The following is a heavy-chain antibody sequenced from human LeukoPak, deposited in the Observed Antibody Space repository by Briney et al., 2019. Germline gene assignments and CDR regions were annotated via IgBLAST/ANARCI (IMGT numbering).Heavy chain of an antibody. D-gene: IGHD2-2*01. V-gene: IGHV3-21*01. CDR1: GFTFSTYT. CDR2: ISSSSNNI. CDR3: ARGYQRPDY. J-gene: IGHJ4*02. Sequence: PGGSLRLSCAASGFTFSTYTMNWVRQAPGKGLEWVSSISSSSNNINNADTVKGRFTISRDNAMNSVHRQMNSLRVEDTAVYYCARGYQRPDYWGQGTLITVSS.